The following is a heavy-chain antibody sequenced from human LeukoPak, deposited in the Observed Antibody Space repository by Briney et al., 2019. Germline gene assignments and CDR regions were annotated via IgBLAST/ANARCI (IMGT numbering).Heavy chain of an antibody. J-gene: IGHJ3*02. D-gene: IGHD3-22*01. CDR3: ARNYYDSSGYYYGDAFDI. CDR2: ISYDGSNK. CDR1: GFTFSSYA. Sequence: GGSLRLSCAASGFTFSSYAMHWVRQAPGKGLEWVAVISYDGSNKYYADSVKGRFTISRDNSKNTLYLQMNSLRAEDTAVHYCARNYYDSSGYYYGDAFDIWGQGTMVTVSS. V-gene: IGHV3-30-3*01.